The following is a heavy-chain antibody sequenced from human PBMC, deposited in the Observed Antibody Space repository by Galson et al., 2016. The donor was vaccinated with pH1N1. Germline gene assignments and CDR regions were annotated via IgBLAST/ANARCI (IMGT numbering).Heavy chain of an antibody. CDR2: IWFDGSNK. V-gene: IGHV3-30*18. CDR1: GFTFRNYG. D-gene: IGHD4-17*01. Sequence: SLRLSCAVSGFTFRNYGMHWVRQAPGKGLEWVAVIWFDGSNKYYADSVKGRFTVSRDNSKNTLYLQINSLRPEDTAMYYCAKDPGGGAVTMFYFDYWGQGTLVTVSS. CDR3: AKDPGGGAVTMFYFDY. J-gene: IGHJ4*02.